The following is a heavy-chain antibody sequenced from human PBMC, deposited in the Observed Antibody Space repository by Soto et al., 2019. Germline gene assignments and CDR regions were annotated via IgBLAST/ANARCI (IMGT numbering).Heavy chain of an antibody. CDR2: ISGSGGST. V-gene: IGHV3-23*01. D-gene: IGHD4-17*01. CDR1: GFTFSSYA. CDR3: AKSGLRFLVTDYGDYYFDY. Sequence: GGSLRLSCAASGFTFSSYAMSWVRQARGKGLEWVSAISGSGGSTYYADSVKGRFTISRDNSKNTLYLQMNSLRAEDTAVYYCAKSGLRFLVTDYGDYYFDYWGQGTLVTVSS. J-gene: IGHJ4*02.